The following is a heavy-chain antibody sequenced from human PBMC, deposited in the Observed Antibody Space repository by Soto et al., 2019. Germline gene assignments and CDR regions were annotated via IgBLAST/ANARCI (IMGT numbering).Heavy chain of an antibody. Sequence: ASVKVSCKASAYTFTNYDINWVRQATGQGLEWMGWVNPNSGSTGYAQKFQDRVTMTTNTSLNTAYMELSSLRSEDTAVYYCAREFTYYYDSSGAPAFDDWGQGTLVTVSS. V-gene: IGHV1-8*01. CDR1: AYTFTNYD. CDR3: AREFTYYYDSSGAPAFDD. CDR2: VNPNSGST. J-gene: IGHJ4*02. D-gene: IGHD3-22*01.